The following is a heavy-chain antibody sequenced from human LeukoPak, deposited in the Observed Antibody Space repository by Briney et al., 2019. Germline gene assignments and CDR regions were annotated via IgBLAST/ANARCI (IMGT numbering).Heavy chain of an antibody. CDR3: ARAGSFWHYVY. Sequence: GGSLRLSCAASGFTFSGFWMSWVRQTPGKGLEWVANIKQDGSEKYYVDSVKGRFTISRDNAKNSLSLQMNGLRIEDTAVYYCARAGSFWHYVYWGQGTLVTVSS. CDR1: GFTFSGFW. J-gene: IGHJ4*02. V-gene: IGHV3-7*01. D-gene: IGHD1-7*01. CDR2: IKQDGSEK.